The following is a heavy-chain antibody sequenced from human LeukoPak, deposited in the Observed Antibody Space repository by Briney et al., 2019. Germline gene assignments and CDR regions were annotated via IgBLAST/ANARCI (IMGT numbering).Heavy chain of an antibody. CDR2: ISSNGGST. J-gene: IGHJ4*02. CDR3: ARGYCSGGSYYSGGIDY. D-gene: IGHD2-15*01. Sequence: GGSLRLSCAASGFTFSSYAMHWVRQAPGKGLEYVSAISSNGGSTYYANSVKGRFTISRDNSKNTLYLQMGSLRAEDMAVYYCARGYCSGGSYYSGGIDYWGQGTLVTVSS. CDR1: GFTFSSYA. V-gene: IGHV3-64*01.